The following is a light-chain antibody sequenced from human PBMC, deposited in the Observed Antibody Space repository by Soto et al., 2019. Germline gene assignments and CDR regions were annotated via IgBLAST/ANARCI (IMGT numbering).Light chain of an antibody. CDR3: QSYDDNIWV. V-gene: IGLV6-57*04. CDR2: EDN. Sequence: NFMLTQPPSVSGSPGKTVTISCTRSSGNIASNFVQWYQQRPGSVPTTVIHEDNLRPSGVPDRFSGSIDSSSNSASLTISGLKTEDEADYYCQSYDDNIWVFGGGTKLTVL. CDR1: SGNIASNF. J-gene: IGLJ3*02.